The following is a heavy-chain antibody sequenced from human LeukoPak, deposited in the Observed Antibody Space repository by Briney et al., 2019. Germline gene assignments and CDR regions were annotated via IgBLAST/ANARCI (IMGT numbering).Heavy chain of an antibody. CDR2: IIPILGIA. CDR3: ARDGGTGYYKKGYYYYGMDV. Sequence: GASVKVSCKASGGTFSSYAISWVRQAPGQGLEWMGRIIPILGIANYAQKFQGRVTITADKSTSTAYMELSSLRSEDTAVYYCARDGGTGYYKKGYYYYGMDVWGQGTTVTVSS. J-gene: IGHJ6*02. V-gene: IGHV1-69*04. D-gene: IGHD3-9*01. CDR1: GGTFSSYA.